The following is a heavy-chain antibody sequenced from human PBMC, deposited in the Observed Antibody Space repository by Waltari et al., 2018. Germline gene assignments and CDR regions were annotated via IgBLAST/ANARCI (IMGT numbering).Heavy chain of an antibody. V-gene: IGHV4-39*01. Sequence: LQLQASGPGLVKPSETLSPSCQVSGDSISTSRYYWGWIRQPPGKGLEWIGSVFYSGSTYYNPSLKSRVTMSIDTSKNQISLKLTSVTAADTAVFYCAGGSSSGWY. CDR2: VFYSGST. J-gene: IGHJ2*01. CDR3: AGGSSSGWY. D-gene: IGHD6-19*01. CDR1: GDSISTSRYY.